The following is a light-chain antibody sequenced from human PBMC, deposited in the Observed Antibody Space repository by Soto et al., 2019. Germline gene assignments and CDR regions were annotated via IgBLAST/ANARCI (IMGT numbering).Light chain of an antibody. CDR1: ESIDNF. J-gene: IGKJ5*01. CDR3: QHRSGWTIT. Sequence: EIVLTQSPDTLSLSPGERATLSCRASESIDNFLAWYQQKPGQAPRLLIYDASTRAAATPARFSGSGSGTDFSLTISSLAPEDFAVYYCQHRSGWTITCGRGTRLDIK. V-gene: IGKV3-11*01. CDR2: DAS.